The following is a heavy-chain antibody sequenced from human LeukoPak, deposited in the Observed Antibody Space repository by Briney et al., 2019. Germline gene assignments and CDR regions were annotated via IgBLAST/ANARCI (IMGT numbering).Heavy chain of an antibody. CDR1: GFTFSSYW. V-gene: IGHV3-7*01. CDR2: IIHDGSEK. Sequence: TAGSLRLSCAASGFTFSSYWMSWVPQAPGKGLEWVANIIHDGSEKKYVDSVKGRFTISRDNAKNSLYLQMNSLRAEDTAVYYCAAPFSALGSSWGQGTLVTVSS. CDR3: AAPFSALGSS. D-gene: IGHD3-10*01. J-gene: IGHJ5*02.